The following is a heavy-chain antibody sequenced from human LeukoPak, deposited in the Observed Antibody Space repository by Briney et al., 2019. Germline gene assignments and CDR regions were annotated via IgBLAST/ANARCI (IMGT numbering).Heavy chain of an antibody. V-gene: IGHV4-4*07. J-gene: IGHJ5*02. CDR1: GGSISSYY. CDR3: ARDLWFGELSNWFDP. Sequence: SETLSLTCTVSGGSISSYYWSWIRQPAGKGLEWIGRIYTSGSTNYNPSLKSRVTMSVDTSKNQFSLKLSSVTAADTAVYYCARDLWFGELSNWFDPWGQGTLVTVSS. D-gene: IGHD3-10*01. CDR2: IYTSGST.